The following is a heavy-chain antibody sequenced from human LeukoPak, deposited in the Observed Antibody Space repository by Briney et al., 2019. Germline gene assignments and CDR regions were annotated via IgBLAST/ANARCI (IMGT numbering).Heavy chain of an antibody. V-gene: IGHV1-18*01. CDR3: ATGFVAAFIDY. CDR1: GYTLTTYG. Sequence: ASVTVSFKASGYTLTTYGISWVREAPGQGLEWMGWISGYNGNTNYAQKLQGRVTMTTDTSTSTAYMELRSLRSEDTAVYYCATGFVAAFIDYWGQGTLVTVSS. CDR2: ISGYNGNT. J-gene: IGHJ4*02. D-gene: IGHD5-12*01.